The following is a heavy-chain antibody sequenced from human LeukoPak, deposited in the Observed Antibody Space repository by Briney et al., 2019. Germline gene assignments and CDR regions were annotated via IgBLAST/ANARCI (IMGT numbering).Heavy chain of an antibody. CDR2: IASDGSST. D-gene: IGHD4-23*01. CDR3: ARGRPHGNDY. J-gene: IGHJ4*02. V-gene: IGHV3-74*01. Sequence: GGSLRLSCAASGFTFSSYWMNWVRQAPGKGLVWVSRIASDGSSTAYADSVKGRFSISRDNAKNTLYLQMNSLRVEDSAVYYCARGRPHGNDYWGQGTLVTVSS. CDR1: GFTFSSYW.